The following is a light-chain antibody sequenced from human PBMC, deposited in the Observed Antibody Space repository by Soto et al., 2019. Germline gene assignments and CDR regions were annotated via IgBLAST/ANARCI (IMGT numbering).Light chain of an antibody. J-gene: IGKJ3*01. CDR2: AS. CDR3: QHYGTSAL. V-gene: IGKV3-20*01. Sequence: DIVLTQSPGTLSLSPGERATLSCRASQSVSDSYLAWYQQKPGQAPRLLIYASSRATGIPDRFSGSGSGTDFTLTIRRLEPEDFAVYYCQHYGTSALFGPGTKVDIK. CDR1: QSVSDSY.